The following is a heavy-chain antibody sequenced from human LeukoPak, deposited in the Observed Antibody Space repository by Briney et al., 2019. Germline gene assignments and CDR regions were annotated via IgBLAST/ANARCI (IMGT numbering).Heavy chain of an antibody. V-gene: IGHV3-74*01. D-gene: IGHD3-10*02. CDR3: AKELDTMFFDY. CDR1: GFTFSSYW. CDR2: ISTDGRST. J-gene: IGHJ4*02. Sequence: GGSLRLSCEASGFTFSSYWMHWVRQAPGEGPVWVSRISTDGRSTYYADSVKGRFTISRDNAKNTLYLQMNSLTTDDTAFYFCAKELDTMFFDYWGQGALVTVSS.